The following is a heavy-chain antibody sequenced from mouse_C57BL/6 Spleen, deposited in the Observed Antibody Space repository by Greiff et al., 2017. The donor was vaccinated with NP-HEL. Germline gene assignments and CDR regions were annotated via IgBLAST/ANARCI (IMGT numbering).Heavy chain of an antibody. CDR2: ILPGSGST. CDR1: GYTFTGYW. CDR3: ARLGDYSNPWFAY. J-gene: IGHJ3*01. V-gene: IGHV1-9*01. D-gene: IGHD2-5*01. Sequence: QVQLKESGAELMKPGASVKLSCKATGYTFTGYWIEWVKQRPGHGLEWIGEILPGSGSTNYNEKFKGKATFTADTSSNTAYMQLSSLTTEDSASYCCARLGDYSNPWFAYWGQGTLVTVSA.